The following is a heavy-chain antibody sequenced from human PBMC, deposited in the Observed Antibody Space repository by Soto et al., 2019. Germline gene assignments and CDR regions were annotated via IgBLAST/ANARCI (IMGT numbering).Heavy chain of an antibody. CDR1: GYSFTSYW. J-gene: IGHJ6*02. CDR3: ASLGGDYNRYYYGMDV. Sequence: PGESLKISCKGSGYSFTSYWIGWVRQMPGKGLEWMGIIYPGDSDTRYSPSFQGQVTISADKSINTAYLQWSSLKASDTAMYYCASLGGDYNRYYYGMDVWGQGTTVTVSS. D-gene: IGHD4-17*01. CDR2: IYPGDSDT. V-gene: IGHV5-51*01.